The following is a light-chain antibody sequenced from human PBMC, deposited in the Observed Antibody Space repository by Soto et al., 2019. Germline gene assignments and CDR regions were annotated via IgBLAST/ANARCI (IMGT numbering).Light chain of an antibody. CDR2: EVS. CDR1: SSDVGGYNY. J-gene: IGLJ2*01. V-gene: IGLV2-8*01. CDR3: SSYAGSNNLV. Sequence: QSALTQPPSAPGSPGQSVTISCTGTSSDVGGYNYVSWYQQHPGKAPKLMIYEVSKRPSGVNDRFSGSKSGNTASLTVSGLQAEDEADYYCSSYAGSNNLVFGGGTKVTVL.